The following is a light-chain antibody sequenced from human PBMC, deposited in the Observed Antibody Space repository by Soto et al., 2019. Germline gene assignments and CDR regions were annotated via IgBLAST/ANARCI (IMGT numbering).Light chain of an antibody. Sequence: EIVLTQSPATLSLSPGERATLSCRASQSVSSSFLAWYQQKPGQAPRLLIYGASSRVTGTPDRFSGSGSGTDFTFTISSLEPEDFALYYCQQYGSSPRFTFGPGTKVDI. CDR1: QSVSSSF. V-gene: IGKV3-20*01. CDR3: QQYGSSPRFT. J-gene: IGKJ3*01. CDR2: GAS.